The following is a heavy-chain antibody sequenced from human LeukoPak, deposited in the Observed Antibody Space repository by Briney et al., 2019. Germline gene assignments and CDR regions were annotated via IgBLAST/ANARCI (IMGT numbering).Heavy chain of an antibody. Sequence: EASVKVSCKASGYTFTGYYMHWVRQAPGQGLEWMGWINPNSGGTNYAQKFQGRVTMTRDTTIRTAYMELSRLRSDDTAVYECPHYSSGGSCHPDYWGRGTLLSVSS. D-gene: IGHD2-15*01. J-gene: IGHJ4*02. CDR3: PHYSSGGSCHPDY. CDR2: INPNSGGT. CDR1: GYTFTGYY. V-gene: IGHV1-2*02.